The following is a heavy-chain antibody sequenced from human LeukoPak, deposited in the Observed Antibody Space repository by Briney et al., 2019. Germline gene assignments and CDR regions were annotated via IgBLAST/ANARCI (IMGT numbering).Heavy chain of an antibody. CDR2: INPSGGST. V-gene: IGHV1-46*01. D-gene: IGHD5-24*01. CDR3: AREGDGYNPWWYFDL. Sequence: ASVKVSCKASGYTFTSYYMHWVRQAPGQGLEWMGIINPSGGSTTYAQKFQGRVTMTRDTSTSTVYMELSSLTSEDTALYYCAREGDGYNPWWYFDLWGRGTLVTVSS. CDR1: GYTFTSYY. J-gene: IGHJ2*01.